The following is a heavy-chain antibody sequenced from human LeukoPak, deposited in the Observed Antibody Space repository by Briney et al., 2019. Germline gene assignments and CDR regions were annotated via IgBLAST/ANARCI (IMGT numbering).Heavy chain of an antibody. CDR3: ARVLRSGNTGYAFDI. Sequence: GGSLRLSCAASGFTFSSYSMNWVRQAPGKGLEWVSLIYSGGSTYYADSVQGRMSISRDNSMNTLYLQMNSLRADDTAVYYCARVLRSGNTGYAFDIWGQGTMVTVSS. J-gene: IGHJ3*02. D-gene: IGHD3-3*01. V-gene: IGHV3-66*02. CDR1: GFTFSSYS. CDR2: IYSGGST.